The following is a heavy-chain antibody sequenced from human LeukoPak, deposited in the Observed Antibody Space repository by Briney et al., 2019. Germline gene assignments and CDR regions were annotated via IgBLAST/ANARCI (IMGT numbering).Heavy chain of an antibody. CDR3: ARLFCSSSSCYLDY. V-gene: IGHV1-3*03. D-gene: IGHD2-2*01. CDR1: GYIFTSYA. CDR2: INAGNGNT. J-gene: IGHJ4*02. Sequence: ASVKVSCKASGYIFTSYAMHWVRQAPGQRLEWTGWINAGNGNTKYSQEFQGRVTITRDTSASTAYMELSSLRYEDMAVYYCARLFCSSSSCYLDYWGQGTLVTVSS.